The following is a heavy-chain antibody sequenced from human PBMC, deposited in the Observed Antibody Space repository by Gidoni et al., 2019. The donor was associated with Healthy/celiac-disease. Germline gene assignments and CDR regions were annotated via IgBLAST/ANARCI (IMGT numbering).Heavy chain of an antibody. V-gene: IGHV3-73*01. CDR2: IRSKANSYAT. CDR3: TSFIAVAGTPRKKADY. D-gene: IGHD6-19*01. J-gene: IGHJ4*02. Sequence: HASGKGLEWVGLIRSKANSYATAYAASVKGRFTISRNDSKNTAYLQMNSLKTEATAVYYFTSFIAVAGTPRKKADYWGQGTLVTVSS.